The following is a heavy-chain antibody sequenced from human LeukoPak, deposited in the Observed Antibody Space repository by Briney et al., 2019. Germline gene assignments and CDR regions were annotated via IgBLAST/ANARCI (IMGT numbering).Heavy chain of an antibody. CDR2: IIPNLGIA. CDR1: RGTFSSYA. D-gene: IGHD5-12*01. Sequence: SVKVSCKASRGTFSSYAISWVRQAPGQGVEWMGRIIPNLGIANYAQKFQGRVTITSDKSTSTAYMEMSRLRSEDTAVYYCARVPNSGYAGGDYWGQGTLVTVSS. J-gene: IGHJ4*02. V-gene: IGHV1-69*04. CDR3: ARVPNSGYAGGDY.